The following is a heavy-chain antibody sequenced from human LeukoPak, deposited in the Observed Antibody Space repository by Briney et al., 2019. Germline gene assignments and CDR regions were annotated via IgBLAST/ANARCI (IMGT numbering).Heavy chain of an antibody. Sequence: GGSLRLSCAAPGFTVSTNYMSWVRQAPGKGLEWVSVIYSGGSTSYAASVKGRFTISRDNSKNTLYLQMNSLRAEDTAVYYCARGGHRQQQLDYWGQGTLVTVSS. CDR3: ARGGHRQQQLDY. J-gene: IGHJ4*02. D-gene: IGHD6-13*01. CDR1: GFTVSTNY. CDR2: IYSGGST. V-gene: IGHV3-53*01.